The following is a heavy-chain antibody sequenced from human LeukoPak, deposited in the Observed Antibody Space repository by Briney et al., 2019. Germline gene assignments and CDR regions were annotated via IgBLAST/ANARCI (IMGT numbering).Heavy chain of an antibody. J-gene: IGHJ5*02. Sequence: GASVKVSCKASGYTFTSYYMHWVRQAPGQGLEWMGIINPSGGSTSYAQKFQGRVTMTRDMSTSTVYMELSSLRSEDTAVYYCARAFIVATIFLSPFDPWGQGTLATVSS. CDR3: ARAFIVATIFLSPFDP. CDR2: INPSGGST. V-gene: IGHV1-46*01. D-gene: IGHD5-12*01. CDR1: GYTFTSYY.